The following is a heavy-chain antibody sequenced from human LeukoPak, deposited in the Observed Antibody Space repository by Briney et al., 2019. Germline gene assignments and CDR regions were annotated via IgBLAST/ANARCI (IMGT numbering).Heavy chain of an antibody. J-gene: IGHJ6*03. Sequence: GASVKVSCKASGGTFSSYAISWVRQAPGQGLEWMGGIIPIFGTANYAQKFQGRVTITADKSTSTAYMELSSLRAEDTAVYYCARLLYSSSWYLHRYYYYYMDVWGKGTTVTISS. CDR3: ARLLYSSSWYLHRYYYYYMDV. D-gene: IGHD6-13*01. CDR2: IIPIFGTA. CDR1: GGTFSSYA. V-gene: IGHV1-69*06.